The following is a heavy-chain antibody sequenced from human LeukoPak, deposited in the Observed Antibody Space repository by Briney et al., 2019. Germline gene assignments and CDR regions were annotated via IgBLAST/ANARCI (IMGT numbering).Heavy chain of an antibody. V-gene: IGHV3-64*01. CDR2: ISSNGGST. CDR3: AREASIVVRCSGY. CDR1: GFTSSSYA. J-gene: IGHJ4*02. D-gene: IGHD6-6*01. Sequence: GGSLRLSCAASGFTSSSYAMHWVRQAPGKGLEYVSAISSNGGSTSYANSVKGRFTISRDNSKNTLYLQMGSLRAEDMAVYYCAREASIVVRCSGYWVQGTLVTVSS.